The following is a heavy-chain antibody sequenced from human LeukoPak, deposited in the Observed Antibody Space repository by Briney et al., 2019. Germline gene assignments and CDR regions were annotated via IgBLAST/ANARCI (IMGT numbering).Heavy chain of an antibody. V-gene: IGHV3-33*01. D-gene: IGHD3-22*01. CDR1: GFTFSSYG. CDR3: ARDGYYYDSSGYDAFDI. J-gene: IGHJ3*02. CDR2: IWYDGSNK. Sequence: PGRSLRLSCAASGFTFSSYGMHWVRQAPGKGLEWVAVIWYDGSNKYYADSVKGRFTISRDNSKNTLNLQMNSLRAEDTAVYYCARDGYYYDSSGYDAFDIWGQGTMVTVSS.